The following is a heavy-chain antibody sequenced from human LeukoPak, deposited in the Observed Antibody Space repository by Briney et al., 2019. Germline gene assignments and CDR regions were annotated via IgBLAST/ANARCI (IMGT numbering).Heavy chain of an antibody. D-gene: IGHD2/OR15-2a*01. CDR2: IYTSGST. V-gene: IGHV4-61*02. Sequence: SETLSLTCTVSGGSISSGSYYWSWIRQPAGKGLEWIGRIYTSGSTNYNPSLKSRVTISVDTSKNQFSLKLSSVTAADTAVYYCARDFSAAFDIWGQGTMVTVSS. J-gene: IGHJ3*02. CDR3: ARDFSAAFDI. CDR1: GGSISSGSYY.